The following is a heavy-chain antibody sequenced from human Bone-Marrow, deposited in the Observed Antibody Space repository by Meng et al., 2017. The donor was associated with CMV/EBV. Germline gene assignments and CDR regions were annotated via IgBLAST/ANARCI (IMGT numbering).Heavy chain of an antibody. CDR3: ARNRLSGPTLDY. D-gene: IGHD6-19*01. Sequence: ESLKISCTVSGGSVSSSSYYWSWIRQPPGKGLEWIGYIYYSGSTNYNPSLKSRVTISVDTSKNQFSLKLSSVTAADTAVYYCARNRLSGPTLDYWGQGTRVTVSS. CDR1: GGSVSSSSYY. CDR2: IYYSGST. V-gene: IGHV4-61*01. J-gene: IGHJ4*02.